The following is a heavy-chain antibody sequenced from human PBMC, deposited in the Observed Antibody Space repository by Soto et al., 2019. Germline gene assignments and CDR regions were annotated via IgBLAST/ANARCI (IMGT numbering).Heavy chain of an antibody. D-gene: IGHD3-3*01. CDR1: GFSVSASGVG. CDR3: AHSSASILDY. V-gene: IGHV2-5*02. J-gene: IGHJ4*02. Sequence: SGPTLVNPTQTLTLPCTVSGFSVSASGVGVGWIRQPPGRALEWLALIYWDDDKRYSPSLQSRLTITKDTSKNQVVLTMTNMDPVDTGTYYCAHSSASILDYWGQGTLVTVSS. CDR2: IYWDDDK.